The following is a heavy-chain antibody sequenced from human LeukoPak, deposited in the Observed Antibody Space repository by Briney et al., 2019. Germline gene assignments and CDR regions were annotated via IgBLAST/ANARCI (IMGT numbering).Heavy chain of an antibody. D-gene: IGHD6-19*01. CDR2: ISGSGGST. CDR3: ASPPASLYASGWFYCDY. Sequence: PGGSLRLSCAASGFTFSSYAMNWVRQAPGKGLDWVSTISGSGGSTYYADSVKGRFTISRDNSKNTLYLQMNSLRAEDTAVYYCASPPASLYASGWFYCDYWGQGTLVTVSS. V-gene: IGHV3-23*01. CDR1: GFTFSSYA. J-gene: IGHJ4*02.